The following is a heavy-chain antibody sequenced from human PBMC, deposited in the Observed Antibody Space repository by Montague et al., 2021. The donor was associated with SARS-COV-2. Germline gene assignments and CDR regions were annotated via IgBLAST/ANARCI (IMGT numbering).Heavy chain of an antibody. V-gene: IGHV4-59*13. CDR1: GGSISSYY. D-gene: IGHD3-22*01. J-gene: IGHJ4*02. CDR3: ARDSHYYDSSGHFDY. Sequence: SETLSLTCTVSGGSISSYYWSWIRQPPGKGLEWIGYIYYSGSTNYNPSLKSRVTISVDTSKNQFSLKLSSVTAADTAVYYCARDSHYYDSSGHFDYWAREPWSPSPQ. CDR2: IYYSGST.